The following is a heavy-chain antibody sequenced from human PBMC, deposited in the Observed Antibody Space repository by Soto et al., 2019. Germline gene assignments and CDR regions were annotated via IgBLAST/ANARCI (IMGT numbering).Heavy chain of an antibody. CDR3: ARAGGSYDYIWGSYRHGSAFDI. V-gene: IGHV4-59*01. D-gene: IGHD3-16*02. CDR2: IYYSGST. Sequence: SETLSLTCTSSGGSISSYYWSWIRQPPGKGLEWIGYIYYSGSTNYNPSLKSRVTISVDTSKNQFSLKLSSVTAADTAVYYCARAGGSYDYIWGSYRHGSAFDIWGQGTMVTVSS. CDR1: GGSISSYY. J-gene: IGHJ3*02.